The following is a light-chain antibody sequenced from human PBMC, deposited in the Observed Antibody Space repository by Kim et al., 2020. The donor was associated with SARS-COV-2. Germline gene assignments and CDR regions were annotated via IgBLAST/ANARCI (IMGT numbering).Light chain of an antibody. V-gene: IGKV3D-11*02. CDR2: DAF. CDR3: QPRIICHKT. CDR1: QSVKIY. Sequence: EIVLTQSPATLSLSPGERATLSCRASQSVKIYLAWYQQKPGQAPRLLIYDAFNRATCIPVRFSGSGSETDFTLTISSLEPDDFAVYYYQPRIICHKTLCAGTQVDIK. J-gene: IGKJ4*02.